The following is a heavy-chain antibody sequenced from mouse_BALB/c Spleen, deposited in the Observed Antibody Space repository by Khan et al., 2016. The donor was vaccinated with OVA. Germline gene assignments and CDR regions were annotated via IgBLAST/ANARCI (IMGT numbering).Heavy chain of an antibody. CDR1: GYSFTGYY. J-gene: IGHJ3*01. CDR3: ARGYDFFAY. Sequence: EVQLQQSGPDLVKPGASVKMSCKASGYSFTGYYMNWVKQSHGKSLECIGRINPNTGNTNYNQKYKGKVGLIVDKASSKVYRELRSLTSEDSAVYYCARGYDFFAYWCPGPLVPVSA. D-gene: IGHD2-14*01. V-gene: IGHV1-26*01. CDR2: INPNTGNT.